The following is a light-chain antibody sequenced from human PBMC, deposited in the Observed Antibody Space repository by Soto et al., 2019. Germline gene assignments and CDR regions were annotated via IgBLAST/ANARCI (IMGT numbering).Light chain of an antibody. J-gene: IGLJ3*02. V-gene: IGLV1-40*01. Sequence: QSVLTQPPSVSGAPGQRVTISCTGSSSNIGAGYDVHWYQQLPGTAPKLLIYGNSHRPSGVPDRFSGSKSDTSASLAITGLHAEDEADYYCQSYDSSLSGSVFGGGTKLTVL. CDR2: GNS. CDR1: SSNIGAGYD. CDR3: QSYDSSLSGSV.